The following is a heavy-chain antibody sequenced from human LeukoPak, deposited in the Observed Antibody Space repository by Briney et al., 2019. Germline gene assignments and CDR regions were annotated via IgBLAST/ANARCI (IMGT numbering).Heavy chain of an antibody. CDR1: GGSISSGDYY. CDR2: IYHSGNT. J-gene: IGHJ3*02. V-gene: IGHV4-31*03. D-gene: IGHD3-22*01. CDR3: ARGETHYDSSGYYYQAFDI. Sequence: SETLSLTCTVSGGSISSGDYYWTWVRQHPGKGLEWIGYIYHSGNTYYKPSLKSRVTISVDTSKNQFSLKLSSVTAADTAVYYCARGETHYDSSGYYYQAFDIWGQGTMVTVSS.